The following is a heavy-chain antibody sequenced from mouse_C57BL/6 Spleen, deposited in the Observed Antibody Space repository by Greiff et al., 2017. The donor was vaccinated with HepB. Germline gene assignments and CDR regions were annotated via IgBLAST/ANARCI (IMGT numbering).Heavy chain of an antibody. D-gene: IGHD3-3*01. V-gene: IGHV1-52*01. CDR1: GYTFTSYW. CDR2: IDPSDSET. Sequence: QVQLQQPGAELVRPGSSVKLSCKASGYTFTSYWMHWVKQRPIQGLEWIGNIDPSDSETHYNQKFKDKATLTVDKSSSTAYMQLSSLTSEDSAVYCCARLGGRGYFDVWGTGTTVTVSS. CDR3: ARLGGRGYFDV. J-gene: IGHJ1*03.